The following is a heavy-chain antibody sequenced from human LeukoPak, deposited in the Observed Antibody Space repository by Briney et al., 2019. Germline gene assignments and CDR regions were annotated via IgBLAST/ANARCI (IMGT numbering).Heavy chain of an antibody. D-gene: IGHD3-9*01. CDR3: ARGRYFDWLLLPFDY. Sequence: GGSLRLSCAASGFTFSSYEMNWVRQAPGKGLEWVSYISSSGSTIYYADSVKGRFTISRDNSKNTLYLQMNSLRAEDTAVYYCARGRYFDWLLLPFDYWGQGTLVTVSS. J-gene: IGHJ4*02. CDR1: GFTFSSYE. CDR2: ISSSGSTI. V-gene: IGHV3-48*03.